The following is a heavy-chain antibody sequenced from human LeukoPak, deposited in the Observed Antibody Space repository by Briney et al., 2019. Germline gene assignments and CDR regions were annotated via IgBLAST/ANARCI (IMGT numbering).Heavy chain of an antibody. J-gene: IGHJ4*02. CDR3: AREGRWLQFNYFDY. V-gene: IGHV6-1*01. CDR1: GDSVSSNSAA. Sequence: SQTLSLTCAISGDSVSSNSAAWNCIRQSPSRGLESLGRTYYRSKWYNDYAVSVKSRITISPDTSKNQFSLQLNSVTPEDTAVYYCAREGRWLQFNYFDYWGQGTLVTVSS. CDR2: TYYRSKWYN. D-gene: IGHD5-24*01.